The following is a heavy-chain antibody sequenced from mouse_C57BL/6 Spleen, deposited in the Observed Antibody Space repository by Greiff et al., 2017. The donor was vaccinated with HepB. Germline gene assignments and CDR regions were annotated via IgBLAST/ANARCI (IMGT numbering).Heavy chain of an antibody. CDR3: ARETDGSSFWFAY. V-gene: IGHV2-2*01. Sequence: VQLQQSGPGLVQPSQRLSITCTVSGFSLTSYGVHWVRQSPGKGLEWLGVIWSGGSTDYNAAFISRLSISKDNSKSQVFCKMNSLQADDTAIYYCARETDGSSFWFAYWGQGTLVTVSA. CDR1: GFSLTSYG. CDR2: IWSGGST. J-gene: IGHJ3*01. D-gene: IGHD1-1*01.